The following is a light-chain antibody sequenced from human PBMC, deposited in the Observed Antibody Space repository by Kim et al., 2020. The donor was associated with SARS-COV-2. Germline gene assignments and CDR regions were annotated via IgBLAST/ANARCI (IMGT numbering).Light chain of an antibody. Sequence: ASVKLTCTLSSGHSSYAIAWHQQQPEQGPRYLMKLNSDGSHTKGDGIPDRFSGSSSGAERYLTISSLQSEDEADYYCQTWGTGTWVFGGGTQLTVL. CDR1: SGHSSYA. V-gene: IGLV4-69*01. J-gene: IGLJ3*02. CDR2: LNSDGSH. CDR3: QTWGTGTWV.